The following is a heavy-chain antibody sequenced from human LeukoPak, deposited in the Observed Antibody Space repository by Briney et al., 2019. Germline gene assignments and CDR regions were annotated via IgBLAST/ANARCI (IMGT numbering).Heavy chain of an antibody. CDR3: ARGLYKNGWYYFDY. J-gene: IGHJ4*02. Sequence: GGSLRLSCAASGFTFSGYGIHWVRQAPGKGLEWVAFLSYDGSNKFYADSVKSRFTISRDNSENTLHLQMNSLKDEDTAVYYCARGLYKNGWYYFDYWGQGTLVTVSS. CDR2: LSYDGSNK. D-gene: IGHD6-19*01. V-gene: IGHV3-33*01. CDR1: GFTFSGYG.